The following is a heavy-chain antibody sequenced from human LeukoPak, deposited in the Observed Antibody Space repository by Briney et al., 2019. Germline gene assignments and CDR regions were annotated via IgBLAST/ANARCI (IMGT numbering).Heavy chain of an antibody. J-gene: IGHJ4*02. Sequence: TSSETLSLTCTVSGGSISSSSYYWGWIRQPPGKGLEWIGSIYYSGSTYYNPSLKSRVTISVDTSKNQFSLKLSSVTAADTAVYYCARGSTFGGVIVTDSWGQGTLVTVSS. CDR1: GGSISSSSYY. D-gene: IGHD3-16*02. CDR3: ARGSTFGGVIVTDS. V-gene: IGHV4-39*07. CDR2: IYYSGST.